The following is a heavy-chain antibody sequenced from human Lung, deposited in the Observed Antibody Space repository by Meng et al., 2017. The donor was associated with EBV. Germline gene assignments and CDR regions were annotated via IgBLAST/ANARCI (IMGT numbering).Heavy chain of an antibody. D-gene: IGHD1-26*01. CDR1: GGSFSGSFSGYY. V-gene: IGHV4-34*01. Sequence: QVHVQQWGVGLLKPSETLSLTCAVYGGSFSGSFSGYYWSWIRQAPGKGLEWIGEINDSGSTDYNPSLKSRLTISVDRSKSQFSLELSSVTAADTAVYYCARSTFDYWGQGTLVTVSS. J-gene: IGHJ4*02. CDR2: INDSGST. CDR3: ARSTFDY.